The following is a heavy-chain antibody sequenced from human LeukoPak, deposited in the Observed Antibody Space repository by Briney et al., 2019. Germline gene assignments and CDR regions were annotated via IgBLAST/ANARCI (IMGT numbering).Heavy chain of an antibody. CDR2: IYSGGST. J-gene: IGHJ5*02. CDR1: GFTVSSNY. CDR3: ARDKAVTTGGWFDP. V-gene: IGHV3-53*01. D-gene: IGHD4-17*01. Sequence: GGSLRLSCAAPGFTVSSNYMSWVRQAPGKGLEWVSVIYSGGSTYYADSVKGRFTISRDNSKNTLYLQMNSLRAEDTAVYYCARDKAVTTGGWFDPWGQGTLVTVSS.